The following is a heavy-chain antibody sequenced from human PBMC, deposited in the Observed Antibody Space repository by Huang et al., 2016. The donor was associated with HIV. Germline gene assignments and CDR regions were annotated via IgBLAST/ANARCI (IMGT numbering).Heavy chain of an antibody. J-gene: IGHJ4*02. CDR3: ARSAYGDLDY. CDR2: MEPNAGNT. V-gene: IGHV1-8*02. D-gene: IGHD4-17*01. Sequence: QVHLVQSGAEVKKPGASVKVSCKASGYTFTNYDINWVRQAPGRGLEWMGWMEPNAGNTGFAQSSQGRVTMTRKTSITTAYMERTSLTSEDTAVYYCARSAYGDLDYWGLGTLVIVSS. CDR1: GYTFTNYD.